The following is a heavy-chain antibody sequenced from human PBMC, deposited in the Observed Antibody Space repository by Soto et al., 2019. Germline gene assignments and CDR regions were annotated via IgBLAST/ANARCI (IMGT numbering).Heavy chain of an antibody. CDR2: INPSGGST. J-gene: IGHJ4*02. V-gene: IGHV1-46*01. Sequence: ASVKVSCKASGYTFTSYYMHWVRQAPGQGLEWMGIINPSGGSTSYAQKFQGRVTMTRDTSTSTVYMELSSLRSEDTAVYYCARTGTYYYDSSGYPTFDYWGQGTLVTVSS. CDR3: ARTGTYYYDSSGYPTFDY. CDR1: GYTFTSYY. D-gene: IGHD3-22*01.